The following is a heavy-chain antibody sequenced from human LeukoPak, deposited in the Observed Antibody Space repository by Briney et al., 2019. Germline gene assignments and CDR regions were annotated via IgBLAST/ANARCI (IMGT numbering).Heavy chain of an antibody. CDR3: ARSLWIAAFDY. J-gene: IGHJ4*02. V-gene: IGHV7-4-1*02. CDR1: GYTFTIYA. Sequence: ASVTVSCKASGYTFTIYAMNWVRQAPGQGLEWMGWINTNTGNPTYAQGFTGRFVFSLDTSVSTAYLQISSLKAEDTAVYYCARSLWIAAFDYWGQGTLVTVSS. CDR2: INTNTGNP. D-gene: IGHD6-13*01.